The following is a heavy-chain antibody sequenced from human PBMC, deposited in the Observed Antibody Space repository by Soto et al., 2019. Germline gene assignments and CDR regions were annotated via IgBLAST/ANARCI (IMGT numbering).Heavy chain of an antibody. D-gene: IGHD4-17*01. V-gene: IGHV3-30-3*01. Sequence: GGSLRLSCAASGFTFSSYAMHWVRQAPGKGLEWVAVISYDGSNKYYADSVKGRFTISRDNSKNTLYLQMNSLRAEDTAVYYCARDSTVSHNFDYWGQGTLVTVSS. CDR3: ARDSTVSHNFDY. CDR2: ISYDGSNK. J-gene: IGHJ4*02. CDR1: GFTFSSYA.